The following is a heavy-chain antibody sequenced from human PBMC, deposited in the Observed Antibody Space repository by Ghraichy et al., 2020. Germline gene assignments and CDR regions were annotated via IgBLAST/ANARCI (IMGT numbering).Heavy chain of an antibody. J-gene: IGHJ6*02. CDR2: VGVNGFDT. CDR1: GFTFNNYA. V-gene: IGHV3-23*01. Sequence: GGSLRLSCAASGFTFNNYAMSWVRQAPGKGLEWVSGVGVNGFDTHYGDPVRGRFIISRDNSKNTLYLQMNSLRVDDPAVYYCAKESGYCTGGDCYATHQFYYGMDGWGQGTTVTVSS. D-gene: IGHD2-8*02. CDR3: AKESGYCTGGDCYATHQFYYGMDG.